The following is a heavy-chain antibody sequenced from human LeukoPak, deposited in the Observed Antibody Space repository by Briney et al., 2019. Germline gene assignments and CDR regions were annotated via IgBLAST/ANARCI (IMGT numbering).Heavy chain of an antibody. V-gene: IGHV4-59*01. CDR1: GGSISSYY. CDR3: ARGPYCSGGSCYSRALYYFDY. Sequence: SETLSLTCAVSGGSISSYYWSWIWQPPGKGLEWIGYIYYSGSTNYNPSLKSRVTISVDTSKNQFSLKLSSVTAADTAVYYCARGPYCSGGSCYSRALYYFDYWGQGTLVTVSS. D-gene: IGHD2-15*01. CDR2: IYYSGST. J-gene: IGHJ4*02.